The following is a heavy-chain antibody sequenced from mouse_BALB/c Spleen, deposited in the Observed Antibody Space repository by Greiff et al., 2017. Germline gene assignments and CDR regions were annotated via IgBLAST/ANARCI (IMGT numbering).Heavy chain of an antibody. D-gene: IGHD1-1*01. V-gene: IGHV1-54*01. J-gene: IGHJ4*01. Sequence: QVQLQQSGAELVRPGTSVKVSCKASGYAFTNYLIAWVKQRPGQGLEWIGVINPGSGGTNYNEKFKGKATLTADKSSSTAYMQLSSLTSDDSAVYFCARSKAVGVPGYAMDYWGQGTSVTVSS. CDR1: GYAFTNYL. CDR2: INPGSGGT. CDR3: ARSKAVGVPGYAMDY.